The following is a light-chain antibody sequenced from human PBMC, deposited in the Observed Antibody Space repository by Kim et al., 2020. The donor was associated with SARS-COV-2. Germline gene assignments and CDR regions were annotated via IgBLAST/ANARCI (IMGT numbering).Light chain of an antibody. V-gene: IGKV1D-12*01. Sequence: AFVGDRVTITCRASQGIHSWLAWYQQRQGKAPKLLIYAATNLQGGVPSRFSGSGSGTDFTLTIVSLQPEDSASYYCQQTDSFPITFGQGTRLEIK. CDR3: QQTDSFPIT. CDR2: AAT. J-gene: IGKJ5*01. CDR1: QGIHSW.